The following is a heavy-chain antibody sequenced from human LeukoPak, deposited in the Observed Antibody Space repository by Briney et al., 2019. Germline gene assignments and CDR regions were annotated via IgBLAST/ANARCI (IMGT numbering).Heavy chain of an antibody. CDR3: ARGVRPFMYYYGMDV. V-gene: IGHV3-7*04. CDR2: IKQDGSGK. Sequence: GGSMRLSCAAYGFTFSSYWMSWVRQAPGKGLEWVANIKQDGSGKYYVDSVKSHFTISRGNANKSLYLQMNSLRAEVRAVYYCARGVRPFMYYYGMDVWGKGTTVTVSS. CDR1: GFTFSSYW. D-gene: IGHD3-16*01. J-gene: IGHJ6*04.